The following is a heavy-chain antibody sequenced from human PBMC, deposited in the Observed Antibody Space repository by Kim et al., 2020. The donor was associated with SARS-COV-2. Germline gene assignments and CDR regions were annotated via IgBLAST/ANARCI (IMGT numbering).Heavy chain of an antibody. Sequence: GGTNYAQKFQGGVTMTRDTAISPVYLELTSLRSDDTAVYYCARSSLLDFDYWGQGTLVTVSS. V-gene: IGHV1-2*02. CDR3: ARSSLLDFDY. CDR2: GGT. J-gene: IGHJ4*02. D-gene: IGHD3-16*02.